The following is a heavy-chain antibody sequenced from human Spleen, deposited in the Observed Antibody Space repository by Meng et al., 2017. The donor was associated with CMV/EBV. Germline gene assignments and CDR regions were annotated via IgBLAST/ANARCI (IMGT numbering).Heavy chain of an antibody. CDR1: GLTFSKCG. CDR2: IWYDGSEE. V-gene: IGHV3-33*03. CDR3: AKAPYSGGFDS. Sequence: GGSLRLSCAASGLTFSKCGMHWVRQAPGKGLEGVAVIWYDGSEEYYADNVKGRFTISRDNYRHMLYLQMNNLRAEDTVVYYCAKAPYSGGFDSWGQGTLVTVSS. D-gene: IGHD3-10*01. J-gene: IGHJ4*02.